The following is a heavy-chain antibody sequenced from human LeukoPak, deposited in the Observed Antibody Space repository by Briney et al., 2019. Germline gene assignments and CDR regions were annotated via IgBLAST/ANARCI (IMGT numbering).Heavy chain of an antibody. Sequence: PSETLSLTCADYGGSFSGYYWSWIRQPPGKGLEWSGEINHRGSTNYNPSLKSRVHRSVGTSKNQFSLKLSSVTAADTAVYYCATQVAGYCSGGSWYYNAFDIWGQGTMVTVSS. J-gene: IGHJ3*02. CDR1: GGSFSGYY. D-gene: IGHD2-15*01. V-gene: IGHV4-34*01. CDR3: ATQVAGYCSGGSWYYNAFDI. CDR2: INHRGST.